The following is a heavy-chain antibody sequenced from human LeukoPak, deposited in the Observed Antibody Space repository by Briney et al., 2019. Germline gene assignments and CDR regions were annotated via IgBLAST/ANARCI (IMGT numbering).Heavy chain of an antibody. CDR3: ARDALRHIVVVSDAFDI. D-gene: IGHD2-21*01. CDR2: ISAYNGNT. CDR1: GYTFTSYG. V-gene: IGHV1-18*01. Sequence: ASVKVSCKASGYTFTSYGISWVRQAPGQGLEWMGWISAYNGNTNYAQKLQGRVTMTTDTSTSTAYMELRSLRSDDTAVYYCARDALRHIVVVSDAFDIWGQGTMVTVSS. J-gene: IGHJ3*02.